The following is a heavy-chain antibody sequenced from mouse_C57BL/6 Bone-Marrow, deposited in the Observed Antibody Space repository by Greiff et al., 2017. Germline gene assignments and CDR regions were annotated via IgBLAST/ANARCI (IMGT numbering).Heavy chain of an antibody. CDR1: GYTFTSYW. V-gene: IGHV1-52*01. D-gene: IGHD3-2*02. Sequence: QVQLQQPGAELVRPGSSVKLSCKASGYTFTSYWMHWVKQRPIQGLEWIGNIDPSDSETHYNQKFKDKATLTVDKSSSTAYMQLSSLTSEDSAVYYCAREAAQALYYFDYWGQGTTLTVSS. J-gene: IGHJ2*01. CDR2: IDPSDSET. CDR3: AREAAQALYYFDY.